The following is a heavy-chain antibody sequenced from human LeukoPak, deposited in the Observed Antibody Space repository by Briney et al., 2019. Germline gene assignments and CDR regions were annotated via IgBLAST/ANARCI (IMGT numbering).Heavy chain of an antibody. J-gene: IGHJ2*01. CDR1: GGSINSGGYY. CDR3: ARGPSFGGSSRFDL. Sequence: SETLSLTCSVSGGSINSGGYYWTWIRQLPGKGLEWIGFISHSANTYYNSSLKSRVIMSVDTSKNQFTLILSSATAADTALYYCARGPSFGGSSRFDLWGRGTLVIVSS. D-gene: IGHD6-6*01. CDR2: ISHSANT. V-gene: IGHV4-31*03.